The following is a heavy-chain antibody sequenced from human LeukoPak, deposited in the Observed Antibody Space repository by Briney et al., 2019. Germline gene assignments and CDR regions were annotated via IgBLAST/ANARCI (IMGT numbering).Heavy chain of an antibody. CDR3: ARRFATVTNWFDP. Sequence: SETLSLTCTVSGGSISSYYWSWMRQPPGKGLECIGYIYYSGTTNYNPSLKSRLTISVDTSKNQFSLRLSSVTAADTAVYYCARRFATVTNWFDPWGQGTLVTVSS. CDR1: GGSISSYY. CDR2: IYYSGTT. D-gene: IGHD4-11*01. V-gene: IGHV4-59*08. J-gene: IGHJ5*02.